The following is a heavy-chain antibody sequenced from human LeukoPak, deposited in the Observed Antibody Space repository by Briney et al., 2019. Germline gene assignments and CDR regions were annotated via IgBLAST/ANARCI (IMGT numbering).Heavy chain of an antibody. CDR1: GGSLSSGGYS. V-gene: IGHV4-30-4*07. D-gene: IGHD6-13*01. CDR2: IYYSGST. J-gene: IGHJ5*02. CDR3: ARGAGQLVRGWFDP. Sequence: SQTLSLTCAVSGGSLSSGGYSWSWIRQPPGRGLEWIGYIYYSGSTNYNPSLKSRVTISVDTSKNQFSLKLSSVTAADTAVYYCARGAGQLVRGWFDPWGQGTLVTVSS.